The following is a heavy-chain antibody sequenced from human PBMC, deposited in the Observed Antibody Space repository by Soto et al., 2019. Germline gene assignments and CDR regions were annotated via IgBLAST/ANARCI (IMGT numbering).Heavy chain of an antibody. CDR2: IYYSGST. CDR3: ARDFTDSSGPTLGMDV. D-gene: IGHD6-19*01. V-gene: IGHV4-31*03. J-gene: IGHJ6*02. Sequence: SETLSLTCTVSGGSISSGGYYWSWIRQHPGKGLEWIGYIYYSGSTYYNPSLKSRVTISVDTSKKQFSLKLSSVTAADTAVYYCARDFTDSSGPTLGMDVWGQGTTVTVSS. CDR1: GGSISSGGYY.